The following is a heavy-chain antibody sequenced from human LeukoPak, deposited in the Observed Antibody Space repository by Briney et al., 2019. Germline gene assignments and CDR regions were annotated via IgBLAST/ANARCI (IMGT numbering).Heavy chain of an antibody. Sequence: GGSLRLSCAASGFTFSTYSMNWVRQAPGKGLELVSSISSSCSDKYYADSVKGRFTISRDNAKNTLYLQMNSLGADDTAVYYFATGQSGVGANWFDPWGQGTLVTVSS. J-gene: IGHJ5*02. V-gene: IGHV3-21*01. D-gene: IGHD1-26*01. CDR1: GFTFSTYS. CDR2: ISSSCSDK. CDR3: ATGQSGVGANWFDP.